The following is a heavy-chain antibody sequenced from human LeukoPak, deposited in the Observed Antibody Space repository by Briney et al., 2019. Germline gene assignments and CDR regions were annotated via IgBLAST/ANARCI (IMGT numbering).Heavy chain of an antibody. CDR2: IWYDGSKK. Sequence: PGGSLRLSCAASGFTFSSYGMHWVRQAPGKGLEWVAVIWYDGSKKYYADSVKGRFTISRDNSKNTLYLQMNSLRAEDTAVYYCATSGSYYRFEYWGQGTLVTVSS. J-gene: IGHJ4*02. CDR3: ATSGSYYRFEY. D-gene: IGHD1-26*01. V-gene: IGHV3-33*01. CDR1: GFTFSSYG.